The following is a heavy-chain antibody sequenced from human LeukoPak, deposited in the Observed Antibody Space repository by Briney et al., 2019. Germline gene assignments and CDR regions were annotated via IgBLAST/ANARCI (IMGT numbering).Heavy chain of an antibody. D-gene: IGHD6-13*01. V-gene: IGHV3-23*01. CDR1: GFTFSSYA. J-gene: IGHJ4*02. CDR2: ISGSGGST. CDR3: ARSPRIAAAGDPWLYFDY. Sequence: GGSLRLSCAASGFTFSSYAMSWVRQAPGKGLEVVSAISGSGGSTYYADSVKGRFTISRDNSKNTLYLQMNSLRAEDTAVYYCARSPRIAAAGDPWLYFDYWGQGTLVTVSS.